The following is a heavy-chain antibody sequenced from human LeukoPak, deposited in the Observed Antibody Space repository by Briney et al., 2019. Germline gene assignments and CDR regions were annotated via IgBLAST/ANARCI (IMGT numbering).Heavy chain of an antibody. CDR3: ARGGRATIRADY. V-gene: IGHV1-2*02. D-gene: IGHD5-12*01. CDR1: GSTFTGYY. CDR2: LHPNSGGT. J-gene: IGHJ4*02. Sequence: ASVTVSFTSSGSTFTGYYMHWVRQAPGQGLEWMGWLHPNSGGTNYAQKLQGSVTMTRDTSISTAYMELSRLRSDDTAVYYCARGGRATIRADYWGQGTLVTVSS.